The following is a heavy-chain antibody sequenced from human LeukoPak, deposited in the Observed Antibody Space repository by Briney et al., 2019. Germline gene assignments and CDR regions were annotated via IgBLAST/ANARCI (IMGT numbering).Heavy chain of an antibody. V-gene: IGHV3-23*01. CDR3: AKESGHDSSPFDY. J-gene: IGHJ4*02. D-gene: IGHD5-12*01. Sequence: GGSLRLSCAASGFTFSSHGMSWVRQAPGKGLEWVSAISGSGGSSFYADSVKGRFTISRDNSKNTLYLQMNSLRAEDTAVYYCAKESGHDSSPFDYWGQGTLVTVSS. CDR1: GFTFSSHG. CDR2: ISGSGGSS.